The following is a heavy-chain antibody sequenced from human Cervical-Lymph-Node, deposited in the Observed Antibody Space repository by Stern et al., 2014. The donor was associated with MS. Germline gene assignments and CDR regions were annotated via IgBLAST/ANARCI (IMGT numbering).Heavy chain of an antibody. Sequence: EVKLVESGGGLVQPGGSLRLSCAASGFTFSSYAMSWVRQAPGKGLERVSAISGSGGSTYYADSVKGRFTISRDNSKNTLYLQMNSLRAEDTAVYYCAKMPRVVGATFDYWGQGTLVTVSS. CDR1: GFTFSSYA. D-gene: IGHD1-26*01. J-gene: IGHJ4*02. V-gene: IGHV3-23*04. CDR2: ISGSGGST. CDR3: AKMPRVVGATFDY.